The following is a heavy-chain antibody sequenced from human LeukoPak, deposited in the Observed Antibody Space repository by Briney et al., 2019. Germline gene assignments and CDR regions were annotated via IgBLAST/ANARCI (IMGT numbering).Heavy chain of an antibody. D-gene: IGHD6-6*01. CDR2: ISSSSGTI. CDR1: GFTFSSYS. Sequence: GGSLRLSCAASGFTFSSYSMNWVRQAPGKGLEWVSYISSSSGTIYYADSVKGRFTISRDNAKNSLYLQMNSLRAEDTAVYYCARVGRLAARPIYYYYYMDVWGKGTTVTVSS. CDR3: ARVGRLAARPIYYYYYMDV. J-gene: IGHJ6*03. V-gene: IGHV3-48*04.